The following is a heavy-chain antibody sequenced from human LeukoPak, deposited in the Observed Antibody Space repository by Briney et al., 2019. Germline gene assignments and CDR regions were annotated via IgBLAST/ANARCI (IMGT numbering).Heavy chain of an antibody. V-gene: IGHV4-59*01. Sequence: SETLSLTCTVSGGSISNYYWSWIRQSPGKGLEWIGYIYYSGSTNYNPSLKSRVTISVDTSKNQFSLKLSSVTAADTAVYYCARGGLHFDYWGQGTLVTVSS. CDR2: IYYSGST. J-gene: IGHJ4*02. CDR1: GGSISNYY. D-gene: IGHD4-11*01. CDR3: ARGGLHFDY.